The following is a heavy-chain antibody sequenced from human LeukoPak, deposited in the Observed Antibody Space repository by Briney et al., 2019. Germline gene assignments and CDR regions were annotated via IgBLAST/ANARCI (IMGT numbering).Heavy chain of an antibody. CDR2: ISGSGGST. Sequence: GGSLRPSCAASGFTFSSYAMSWVRQAPGKGLEWVSAISGSGGSTYYADSVKGRFTISRDNSKNTLYLQMNSLRAEDTAVYYCAKGGLGLRWFFDYWGQGTLVTVSS. D-gene: IGHD4-23*01. J-gene: IGHJ4*02. CDR3: AKGGLGLRWFFDY. V-gene: IGHV3-23*01. CDR1: GFTFSSYA.